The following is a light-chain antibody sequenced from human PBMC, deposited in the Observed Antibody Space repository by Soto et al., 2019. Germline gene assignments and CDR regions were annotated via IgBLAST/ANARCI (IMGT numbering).Light chain of an antibody. CDR2: HAG. V-gene: IGKV3-15*01. CDR3: QQYNEWSLT. Sequence: IVMTQSPATLSVSPGERATLSCRASQSVSNNVAWYQQKPGQAPRLLIYHAGTRATGIQARFSGSGSGTAVPLTISSLQCEDFAVYYCQQYNEWSLTFGGGTKVEIK. CDR1: QSVSNN. J-gene: IGKJ4*01.